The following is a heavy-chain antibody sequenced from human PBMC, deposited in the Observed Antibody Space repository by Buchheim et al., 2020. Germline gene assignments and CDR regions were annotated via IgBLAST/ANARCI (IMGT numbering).Heavy chain of an antibody. CDR1: GYTFTSYD. Sequence: QVQLVQSGAEVKKPGASVKVSCKASGYTFTSYDINWVRQAPGQGLEWMGWINPNSGGTNYAQKFQGWVTMTRDTSISTAYMELSRLRSDDTAVYYCARDLGLLWFGELLYYFDYWGQGTL. J-gene: IGHJ4*02. V-gene: IGHV1-2*04. D-gene: IGHD3-10*01. CDR3: ARDLGLLWFGELLYYFDY. CDR2: INPNSGGT.